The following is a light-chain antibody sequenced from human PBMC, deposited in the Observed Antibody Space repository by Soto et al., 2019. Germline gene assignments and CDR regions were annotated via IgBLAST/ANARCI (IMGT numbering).Light chain of an antibody. CDR1: QAVSTW. J-gene: IGKJ2*03. CDR3: XXANS. CDR2: DAP. Sequence: DIQMTQSPSFVSASVGDRVTITCRASQAVSTWLAWYQQKPGDAPKLLIYDAPPLQSGVPSLFSGSGSGTNSTLPLPTHXXXXXXXXXXXXANS. V-gene: IGKV1-12*01.